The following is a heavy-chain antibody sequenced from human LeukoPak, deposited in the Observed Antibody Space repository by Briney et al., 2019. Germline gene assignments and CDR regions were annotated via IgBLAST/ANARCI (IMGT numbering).Heavy chain of an antibody. J-gene: IGHJ4*02. CDR2: ISGRGADT. CDR3: AKGDAYSSGSYFDY. Sequence: PGGSLRLSCAASGFTFSSYAMNWVRRAPGKGLEWVSSISGRGADTYYADSVKGRFTISRDNSKNMLYLQMNSLRADDTAVYYCAKGDAYSSGSYFDYWGQGALDTVSS. V-gene: IGHV3-23*01. D-gene: IGHD3-10*01. CDR1: GFTFSSYA.